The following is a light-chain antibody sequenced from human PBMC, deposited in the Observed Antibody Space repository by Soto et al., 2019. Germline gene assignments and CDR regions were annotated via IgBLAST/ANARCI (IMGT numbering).Light chain of an antibody. CDR3: QPRSTWLYT. CDR1: QDVRIL. V-gene: IGKV3-11*02. CDR2: YAY. J-gene: IGKJ2*01. Sequence: EILLAQSPSTLSLSPGERATLSCKATQDVRILLAWYQQKPGQAPRLLIHYAYNSATSVPARFSGSGSGRNSTHTITSLEPEDFAVYYCQPRSTWLYTFGQGTKLEVK.